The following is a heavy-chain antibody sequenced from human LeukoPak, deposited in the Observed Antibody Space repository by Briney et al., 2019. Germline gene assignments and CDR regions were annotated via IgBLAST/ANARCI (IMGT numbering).Heavy chain of an antibody. D-gene: IGHD5-18*01. V-gene: IGHV3-11*01. CDR1: EFTFSDYY. Sequence: PGGSLRLSCAASEFTFSDYYMSWIRQAPGKGLEWFSYISSSGNTIYYADSVKGRFTISRDNARNSLHLHMTSLRAEDTAVYYCARALGYSSGYYFDYWGQGTLVTVSS. J-gene: IGHJ4*02. CDR3: ARALGYSSGYYFDY. CDR2: ISSSGNTI.